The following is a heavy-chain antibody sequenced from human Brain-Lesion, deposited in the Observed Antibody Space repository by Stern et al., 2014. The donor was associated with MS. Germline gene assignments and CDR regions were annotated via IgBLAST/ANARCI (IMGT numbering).Heavy chain of an antibody. D-gene: IGHD3-16*01. J-gene: IGHJ4*02. CDR1: GFNFSSYW. Sequence: VQLVESGGGLVQPGGSLRLSCAASGFNFSSYWMHWVRQFPEKGLFWVSQINRDGSDTSYADSVKGRFSISRDNIRNMLYLRMTSLRAEDTAVYHCARGVGDYWGQGARVTVSS. CDR3: ARGVGDY. CDR2: INRDGSDT. V-gene: IGHV3-74*02.